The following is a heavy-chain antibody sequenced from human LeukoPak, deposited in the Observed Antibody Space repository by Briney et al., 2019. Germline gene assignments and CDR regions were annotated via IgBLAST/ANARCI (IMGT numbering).Heavy chain of an antibody. CDR1: GGTFSSYA. D-gene: IGHD4-17*01. CDR3: ATTPYGDYGGDYYYYYMDV. Sequence: ASVKVSCKASGGTFSSYAISWVRQAPGQGLEWMGGIIPIFGTANYAQKFQGRVTITADKSTSTAYMELSSLRSEDTAVYYCATTPYGDYGGDYYYYYMDVWGKGTTVTISS. J-gene: IGHJ6*03. CDR2: IIPIFGTA. V-gene: IGHV1-69*06.